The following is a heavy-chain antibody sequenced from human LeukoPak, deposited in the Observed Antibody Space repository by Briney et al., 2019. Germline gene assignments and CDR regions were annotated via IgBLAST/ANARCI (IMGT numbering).Heavy chain of an antibody. Sequence: PGRSLRLSCAASGFTFSSYAMHWVRQAPGKGLEWVAVISYDGSNKYHADSVKGRFTISRDNSKNTLYLQMNSLRAEDTAVYYCARVGWLQSLYYGMDVGGKGTTVTVSS. CDR2: ISYDGSNK. J-gene: IGHJ6*04. V-gene: IGHV3-30-3*01. CDR3: ARVGWLQSLYYGMDV. CDR1: GFTFSSYA. D-gene: IGHD5-24*01.